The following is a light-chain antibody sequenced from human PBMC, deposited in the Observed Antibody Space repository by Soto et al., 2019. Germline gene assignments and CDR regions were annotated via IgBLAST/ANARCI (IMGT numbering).Light chain of an antibody. J-gene: IGKJ3*01. Sequence: DIQMTQSPSSVSASVGDRVTMSCRASQSISTWLVWYQQKPGKAPKLLIYGASNLQSGVPSRFRGTGSGTEFNLTISSLQPEDFATYICQQADSFPFTFGPGTKVDFK. V-gene: IGKV1-12*01. CDR2: GAS. CDR1: QSISTW. CDR3: QQADSFPFT.